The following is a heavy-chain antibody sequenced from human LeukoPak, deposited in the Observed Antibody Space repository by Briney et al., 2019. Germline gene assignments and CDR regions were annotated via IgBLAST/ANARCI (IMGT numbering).Heavy chain of an antibody. CDR2: ISSSSTI. D-gene: IGHD3-22*01. J-gene: IGHJ3*02. CDR3: ARAGYYYDSSGYQTFYAFDI. V-gene: IGHV3-48*04. Sequence: GGSLRLSCAASGFTFRSDAMSWVRQAPGKGLEWVSYISSSSTIYYADSVKGRFTISRDNAKNSLYLQMNSLRAEDTAVYYCARAGYYYDSSGYQTFYAFDIWGQGTTVTVSS. CDR1: GFTFRSDA.